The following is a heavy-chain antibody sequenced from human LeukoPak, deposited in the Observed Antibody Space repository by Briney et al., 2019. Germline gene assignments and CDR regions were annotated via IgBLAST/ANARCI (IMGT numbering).Heavy chain of an antibody. CDR1: GGTFSSYA. J-gene: IGHJ4*02. V-gene: IGHV1-69*13. CDR3: AREAGYDSSGYSPFDY. CDR2: IIPIFGTA. Sequence: ASVKVSCKASGGTFSSYAISWVRQAPGQGLEWMGGIIPIFGTANYAQKYQGRVTITADESTSTAYMELSSLRSEDTAVYYCAREAGYDSSGYSPFDYWGQGTLVTVSS. D-gene: IGHD3-22*01.